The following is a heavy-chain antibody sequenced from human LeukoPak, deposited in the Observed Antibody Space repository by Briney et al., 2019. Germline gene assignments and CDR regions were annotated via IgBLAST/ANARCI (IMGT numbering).Heavy chain of an antibody. CDR1: GYTFTSYD. V-gene: IGHV1-8*01. CDR2: MNPNSGNT. D-gene: IGHD3-22*01. J-gene: IGHJ5*02. Sequence: ASVKVSFKASGYTFTSYDINWVRQATGQGLEWMGWMNPNSGNTGYAQKFQGRVTMTRNTSISTAYMELSSLRSEDTAVYYCASHRPDSSGYSYKWLDRWGEGTLVTVSS. CDR3: ASHRPDSSGYSYKWLDR.